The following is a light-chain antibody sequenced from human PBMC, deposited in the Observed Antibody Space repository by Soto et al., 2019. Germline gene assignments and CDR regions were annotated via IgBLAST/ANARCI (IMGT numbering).Light chain of an antibody. CDR1: LSVNTN. CDR3: QQYNSCPLT. V-gene: IGKV3-15*01. Sequence: EGVMTQSPATMSVSPGERATLSCRASLSVNTNLAWYQQKPGQPPRLLIYRASTRATGVPARFSGSGSGTDFTLTIGRLQDEDFAIYYYQQYNSCPLTFGPGTKVEIK. CDR2: RAS. J-gene: IGKJ3*01.